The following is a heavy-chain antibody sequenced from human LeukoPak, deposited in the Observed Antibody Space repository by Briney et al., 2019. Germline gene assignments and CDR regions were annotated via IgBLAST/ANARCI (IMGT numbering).Heavy chain of an antibody. J-gene: IGHJ6*03. Sequence: GGSLRLSCAASGFTFSDYYMSWIRQAPGKGLEWVSYISSSGSTMYYADSVKGRFTISRDNSKNALYLQMNSLRAEDTATYYCATLTGDYYYSYYMDVWGKGTTVTVSS. D-gene: IGHD3-9*01. CDR3: ATLTGDYYYSYYMDV. V-gene: IGHV3-11*01. CDR1: GFTFSDYY. CDR2: ISSSGSTM.